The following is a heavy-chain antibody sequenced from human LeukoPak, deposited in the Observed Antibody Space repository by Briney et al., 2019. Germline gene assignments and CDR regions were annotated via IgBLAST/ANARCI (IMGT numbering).Heavy chain of an antibody. J-gene: IGHJ6*02. CDR1: GYSFTSYW. Sequence: GESLKISCKGSGYSFTSYWIGWVRQMPGKGLEWMGIIYPGGSDTRYSPSFQGQVTISADKSISTAYLQWSSLKASDTAMHYCARHVDYGGYYYGMDVWGQGTTVTVSS. CDR3: ARHVDYGGYYYGMDV. D-gene: IGHD4-17*01. V-gene: IGHV5-51*01. CDR2: IYPGGSDT.